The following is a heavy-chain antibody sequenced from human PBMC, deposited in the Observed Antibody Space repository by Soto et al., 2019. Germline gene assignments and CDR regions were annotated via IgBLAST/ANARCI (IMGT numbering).Heavy chain of an antibody. Sequence: ASVKVSCKASGYTFTSYGISWVRQAPGQGLEWMGWISAYNGNTNYAQKPQGRVTMTTDTSTSTAYMELRSLRSDDTAVYYCARGVGYYDSSGLDAFDIWGQGTMVTVSS. D-gene: IGHD3-22*01. CDR3: ARGVGYYDSSGLDAFDI. CDR2: ISAYNGNT. CDR1: GYTFTSYG. V-gene: IGHV1-18*01. J-gene: IGHJ3*02.